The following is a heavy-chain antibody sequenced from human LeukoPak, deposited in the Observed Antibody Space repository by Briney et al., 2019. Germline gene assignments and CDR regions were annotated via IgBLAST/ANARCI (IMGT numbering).Heavy chain of an antibody. V-gene: IGHV3-48*04. D-gene: IGHD2-2*02. CDR2: ISSSGSTI. Sequence: GGSLRLSCAASGFAFSSYGMHWVRQAPGKGLEWVSYISSSGSTIYYADSVKGRFTISRDNAKNSLYLQMNSLRAEDTAVYYCARVSDTVHFDYWGQGTLVTVSS. J-gene: IGHJ4*02. CDR3: ARVSDTVHFDY. CDR1: GFAFSSYG.